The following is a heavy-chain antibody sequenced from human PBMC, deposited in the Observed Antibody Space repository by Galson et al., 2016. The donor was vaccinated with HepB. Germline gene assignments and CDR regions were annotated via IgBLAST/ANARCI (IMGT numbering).Heavy chain of an antibody. V-gene: IGHV1-69*13. CDR3: ARDVCAGDNCHYALAF. Sequence: SVKVSCKASGGTFSSYTFNWVRQAPGQGLVWMGGIMPIFGTPKYAQKFQGRVTITADESTSTAHMELRSLTSDDTAVYYCARDVCAGDNCHYALAFWGQGTLVTVSS. J-gene: IGHJ4*02. CDR1: GGTFSSYT. D-gene: IGHD2-21*01. CDR2: IMPIFGTP.